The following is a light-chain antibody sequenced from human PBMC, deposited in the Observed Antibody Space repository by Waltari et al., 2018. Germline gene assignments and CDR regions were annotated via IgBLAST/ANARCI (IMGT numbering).Light chain of an antibody. CDR2: EVT. V-gene: IGLV2-14*01. J-gene: IGLJ3*02. CDR1: SSDVGVYNY. CDR3: SSFTSTSTWV. Sequence: QSALTQPASVSGSPGQSIAISCTGTSSDVGVYNYVSWFQQHPGEAPKLIIYEVTNRPSGVSNRFSGPKAGNTASLTISGLQAEDEGDYFCSSFTSTSTWVFGGGTRVAVL.